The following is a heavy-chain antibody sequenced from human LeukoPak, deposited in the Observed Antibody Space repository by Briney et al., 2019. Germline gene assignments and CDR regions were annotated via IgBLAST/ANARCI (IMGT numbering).Heavy chain of an antibody. CDR3: AKDGTDRLLWFGELDYYYYMDV. CDR1: GFTFSSYG. V-gene: IGHV3-30*02. CDR2: IRYDGSNK. D-gene: IGHD3-10*01. J-gene: IGHJ6*03. Sequence: PPGGSLRLACAASGFTFSSYGMHWVRQAPGKGLEWVAFIRYDGSNKYYADSVKGRFTISRDNSKNTLYLQMNSLRAEDTAVYYCAKDGTDRLLWFGELDYYYYMDVWGKGTTVTISS.